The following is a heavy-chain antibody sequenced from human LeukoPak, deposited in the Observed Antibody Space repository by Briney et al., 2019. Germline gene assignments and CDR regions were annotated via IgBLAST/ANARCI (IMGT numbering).Heavy chain of an antibody. V-gene: IGHV1-2*02. Sequence: ASVKVSCKASGYTFTGYYMHWVRQAPGQGLEWMGWINPNSGGTNYAQKFQGRVTMTRDTSISTAYMELSRLRSDDTAVYYCARVSMVRGVIMSHFGYWGQGTLVTVSS. CDR2: INPNSGGT. CDR1: GYTFTGYY. J-gene: IGHJ4*02. CDR3: ARVSMVRGVIMSHFGY. D-gene: IGHD3-10*01.